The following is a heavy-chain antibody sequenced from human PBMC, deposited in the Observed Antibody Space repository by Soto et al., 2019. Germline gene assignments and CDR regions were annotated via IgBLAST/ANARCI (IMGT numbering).Heavy chain of an antibody. CDR2: IIPIFGTA. CDR3: ARSNYDFWSGYYLYYGMDV. J-gene: IGHJ6*02. V-gene: IGHV1-69*06. Sequence: GASVKVSCKASGVTFSSYAISWVRQAPGQGLEWMGGIIPIFGTANYAQKFQGRVTITADKSTSTAYMELSSLRSEDTAVYYCARSNYDFWSGYYLYYGMDVWGQGTTVTVSS. CDR1: GVTFSSYA. D-gene: IGHD3-3*01.